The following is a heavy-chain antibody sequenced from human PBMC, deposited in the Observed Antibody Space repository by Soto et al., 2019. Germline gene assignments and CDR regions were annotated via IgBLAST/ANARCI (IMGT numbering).Heavy chain of an antibody. D-gene: IGHD4-17*01. J-gene: IGHJ6*02. Sequence: GGSLRLSCSASGFTFSSYAMHWVRQAPGKVLEFFLAISSNGGSTYYADSVKGRFTISRDNSKNTLYLQMSSLRAEDTAVYYCVKGWRATVVTRYGMDVWGQGTTVTVSS. CDR3: VKGWRATVVTRYGMDV. CDR1: GFTFSSYA. CDR2: ISSNGGST. V-gene: IGHV3-64D*08.